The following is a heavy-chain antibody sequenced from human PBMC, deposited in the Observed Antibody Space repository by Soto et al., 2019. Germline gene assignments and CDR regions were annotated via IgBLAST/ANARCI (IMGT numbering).Heavy chain of an antibody. J-gene: IGHJ6*02. V-gene: IGHV1-2*02. CDR1: GYTFTGYY. Sequence: QVQLVQSGAEVKKPGASVKVSCKASGYTFTGYYMHWVRQAPGQGLEWMGWINPNSGGTNYAQKFQGRVTMNRDTSISTAYMELSRLRSDDTAVYYCARERVDIVVVVAATPDYYYGMDVWGQGTTVTVSS. D-gene: IGHD2-15*01. CDR2: INPNSGGT. CDR3: ARERVDIVVVVAATPDYYYGMDV.